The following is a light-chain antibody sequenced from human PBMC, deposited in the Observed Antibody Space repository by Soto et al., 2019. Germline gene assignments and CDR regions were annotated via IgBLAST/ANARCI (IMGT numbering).Light chain of an antibody. Sequence: EIVLTQSPGTLSLSPGERATLSCRASPSVNTNYLAWYQQKPGQAPRLLMYGASSRATGIPDRFSGSGSGTDFTLPISRLEPEDFAVYYCQQYAASPWTIGHGTKVEIK. CDR1: PSVNTNY. J-gene: IGKJ1*01. CDR2: GAS. V-gene: IGKV3-20*01. CDR3: QQYAASPWT.